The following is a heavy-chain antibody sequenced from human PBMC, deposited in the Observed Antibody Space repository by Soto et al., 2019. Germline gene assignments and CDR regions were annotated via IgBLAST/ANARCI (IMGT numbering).Heavy chain of an antibody. CDR1: GGTFSRYA. CDR2: IIPIFGTA. V-gene: IGHV1-69*01. Sequence: QVQLVQSGAEVKKPGSSVKVSCKASGGTFSRYAISWVRQAPGQGRAWMGGIIPIFGTANYAQKFQGRVTITADESTSTAYMELSSLRFEDTAVYYCARAIVGPTTTGWLDPWGQGTLVTVSS. CDR3: ARAIVGPTTTGWLDP. J-gene: IGHJ5*02. D-gene: IGHD1-26*01.